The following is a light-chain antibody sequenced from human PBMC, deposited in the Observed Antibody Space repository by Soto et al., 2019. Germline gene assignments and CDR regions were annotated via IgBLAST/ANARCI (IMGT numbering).Light chain of an antibody. CDR2: DNN. CDR3: ATWDRSLSVYVL. J-gene: IGLJ2*01. Sequence: QSVLTQPPSVSAAPGQKVTISCSGSSSNVGSNYVSWYQQLPGTAPKLLIYDNNKRPSGIPDRFSGSKSGTSATLDITGLQTGDEADYYCATWDRSLSVYVLFGGGTKLIVL. CDR1: SSNVGSNY. V-gene: IGLV1-51*01.